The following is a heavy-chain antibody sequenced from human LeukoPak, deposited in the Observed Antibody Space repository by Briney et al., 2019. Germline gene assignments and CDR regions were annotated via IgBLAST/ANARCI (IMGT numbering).Heavy chain of an antibody. CDR3: ARGGGLDV. V-gene: IGHV3-7*03. CDR1: GITFSSYW. D-gene: IGHD3-16*01. CDR2: INHNGNVN. J-gene: IGHJ6*02. Sequence: GGSLRLSCVGSGITFSSYWMNWVRQAPGKGLEWVASINHNGNVNYYVDSVKGRFTISRDNAKNSLYLQMSNLRAEDTAVYFCARGGGLDVWGQGATVTVSS.